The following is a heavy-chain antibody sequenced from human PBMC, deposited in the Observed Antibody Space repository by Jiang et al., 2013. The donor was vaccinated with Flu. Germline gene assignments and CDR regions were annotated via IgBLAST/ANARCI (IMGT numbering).Heavy chain of an antibody. CDR3: ARSGGTRGNPANRAFDI. CDR2: INHSGST. V-gene: IGHV4-34*01. Sequence: LLKPSETLSLTCAVYGGSFSGYYWSWIRQPPGKGLEWIGEINHSGSTNYNPSLKSRVTISVDTSKNQFSLKLSSVTAADTAVYYCARSGGTRGNPANRAFDIWGQGTMVTVSS. D-gene: IGHD1-7*01. CDR1: GGSFSGYY. J-gene: IGHJ3*02.